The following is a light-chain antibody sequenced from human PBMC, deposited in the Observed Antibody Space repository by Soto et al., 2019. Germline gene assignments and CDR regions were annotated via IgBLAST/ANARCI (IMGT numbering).Light chain of an antibody. J-gene: IGKJ1*01. V-gene: IGKV1-6*01. CDR2: GAS. CDR3: LQDNNYPLT. CDR1: QAIRND. Sequence: AIQMTQSPSSLSASVGDRVTISCRASQAIRNDLGWYQQKPGKAPNLLIYGASSLESGVPSRFSGSGSGTDFTLTISILQPEDFATYYCLQDNNYPLTFGQGTKVEI.